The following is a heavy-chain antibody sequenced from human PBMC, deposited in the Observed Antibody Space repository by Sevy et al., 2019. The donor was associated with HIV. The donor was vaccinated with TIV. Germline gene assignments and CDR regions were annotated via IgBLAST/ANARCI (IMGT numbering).Heavy chain of an antibody. CDR2: ISSSSNYI. D-gene: IGHD2-2*01. V-gene: IGHV3-21*01. Sequence: GGSLRLSCVVSGFTFSKYPINWVRQAPGMGLEWVSSISSSSNYIYYGDSVKGRFTISRDNAKNSLYLQMNSLRADDTAVYYCARDGGCSSTACLLYFDYWGQGTLVTVSS. CDR3: ARDGGCSSTACLLYFDY. J-gene: IGHJ4*02. CDR1: GFTFSKYP.